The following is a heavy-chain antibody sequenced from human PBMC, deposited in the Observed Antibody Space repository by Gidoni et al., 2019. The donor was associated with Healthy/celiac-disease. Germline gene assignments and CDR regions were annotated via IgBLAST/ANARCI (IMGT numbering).Heavy chain of an antibody. D-gene: IGHD2-15*01. CDR2: IWYDGSNK. J-gene: IGHJ3*02. CDR3: ARDLESVVVVAATYDAFDI. Sequence: QVQLVESGGGVVQPARSLRRSCAASGFTSSSYGMHWVRQAPGKGLEWVAVIWYDGSNKYYADSVKGRFTISRDNSKNTLYLQMNSLRAEDTAVYYCARDLESVVVVAATYDAFDIWGQGTMVTVSS. CDR1: GFTSSSYG. V-gene: IGHV3-33*01.